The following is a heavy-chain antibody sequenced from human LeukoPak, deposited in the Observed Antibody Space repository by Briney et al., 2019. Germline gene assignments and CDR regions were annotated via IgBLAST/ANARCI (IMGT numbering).Heavy chain of an antibody. V-gene: IGHV3-48*02. Sequence: GGSLRLSCAASGFTFSSHGMNWVRQTPGKGLEWVSYISKTSNTRDYADSVKGRFTISRDNDKNSLSLQMNSLRDEDTAVYYCATTAGAAAGTLSYYMDVWGKGTTVTISS. D-gene: IGHD6-13*01. CDR3: ATTAGAAAGTLSYYMDV. J-gene: IGHJ6*03. CDR1: GFTFSSHG. CDR2: ISKTSNTR.